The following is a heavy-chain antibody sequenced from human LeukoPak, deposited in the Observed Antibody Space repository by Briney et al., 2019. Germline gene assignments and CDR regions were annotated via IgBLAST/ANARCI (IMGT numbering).Heavy chain of an antibody. Sequence: GGSLRLSCAASGFTFSSYSMNWVRQAPGKGLEWVSSISSSSSYIYYADSVKGRFTISRDNAKNSLYLQMNSLRTEDTAVYYCARGPVAGNFDYWGQGTLVTVSS. D-gene: IGHD6-19*01. CDR3: ARGPVAGNFDY. CDR2: ISSSSSYI. J-gene: IGHJ4*02. CDR1: GFTFSSYS. V-gene: IGHV3-21*01.